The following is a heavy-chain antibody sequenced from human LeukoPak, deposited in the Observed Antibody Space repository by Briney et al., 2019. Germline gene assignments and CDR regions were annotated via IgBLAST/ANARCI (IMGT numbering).Heavy chain of an antibody. Sequence: ASVKVSCKASGGTFSSYAISWVRQAPGQGLEWMGGIIPIFGTANYAQKFQGRVTITADDSTSTAYMELSSLRSEDTAVYYCASYAGVVVVPAATSGFDPWGQGTLVTVSS. CDR2: IIPIFGTA. D-gene: IGHD2-2*01. V-gene: IGHV1-69*13. J-gene: IGHJ5*02. CDR3: ASYAGVVVVPAATSGFDP. CDR1: GGTFSSYA.